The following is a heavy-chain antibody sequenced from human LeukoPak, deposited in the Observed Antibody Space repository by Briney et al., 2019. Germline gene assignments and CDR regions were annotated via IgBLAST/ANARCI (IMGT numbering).Heavy chain of an antibody. CDR2: INGDGRDK. Sequence: GGSLRLSCAASGFTFSIYWMNWVRQAPGKGLEWVANINGDGRDKYYVGAVRGRFTISRDNADNALYLQMNSLRGDDTALYYCARGVDSAIDWWGQGTLVTVSS. CDR3: ARGVDSAIDW. J-gene: IGHJ4*02. V-gene: IGHV3-7*01. D-gene: IGHD3-9*01. CDR1: GFTFSIYW.